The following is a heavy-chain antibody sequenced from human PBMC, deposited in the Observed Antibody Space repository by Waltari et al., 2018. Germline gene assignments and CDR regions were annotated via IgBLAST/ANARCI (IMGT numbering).Heavy chain of an antibody. CDR1: GFTFSSSS. CDR2: ISSSSSTI. Sequence: EVQLVESGGGLVQPGGSLRLSCAASGFTFSSSSMNWVRQAPGQGLEWVSYISSSSSTIYYADSVKGRFTISRDNAKNSLYLQMNSLRAEDTAVYYCARDAPPSIAARPSWYFDLWGRGTLVTVSS. V-gene: IGHV3-48*01. D-gene: IGHD6-6*01. J-gene: IGHJ2*01. CDR3: ARDAPPSIAARPSWYFDL.